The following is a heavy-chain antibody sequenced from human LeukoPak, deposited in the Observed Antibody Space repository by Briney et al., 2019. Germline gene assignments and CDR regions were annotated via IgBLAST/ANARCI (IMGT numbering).Heavy chain of an antibody. Sequence: GGSLRLSCAASGFTFSSYAMSWVRQAPGKGLEWVSAISGSGGSTYYADSVKGRFTISRDNSKNTLYLQMNSLRAEDTAVYYYASYPEQWLTPFDYWGQGTLVTVSS. D-gene: IGHD6-19*01. CDR1: GFTFSSYA. CDR2: ISGSGGST. V-gene: IGHV3-23*01. J-gene: IGHJ4*02. CDR3: ASYPEQWLTPFDY.